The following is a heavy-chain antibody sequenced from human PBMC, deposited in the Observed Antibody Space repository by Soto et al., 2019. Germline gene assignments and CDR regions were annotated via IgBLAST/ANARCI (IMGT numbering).Heavy chain of an antibody. CDR2: IKQDGSEK. CDR1: GFTFSSYW. V-gene: IGHV3-7*01. CDR3: AXDQVGSGWFYYYYGMDV. D-gene: IGHD6-19*01. Sequence: PGGSLRLSCAASGFTFSSYWMSWVRQAPGKGLEWVANIKQDGSEKYYVDSVKGRFTISRDNAKNSLYLQMNSLRAEDTAVYYCAXDQVGSGWFYYYYGMDVWGQGTTVTVSS. J-gene: IGHJ6*02.